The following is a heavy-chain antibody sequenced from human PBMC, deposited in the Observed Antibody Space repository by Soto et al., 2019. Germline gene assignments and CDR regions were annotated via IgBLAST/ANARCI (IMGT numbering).Heavy chain of an antibody. CDR3: ARGVGQSRDYYYRMDV. J-gene: IGHJ6*02. CDR2: IYYSGST. D-gene: IGHD3-16*01. CDR1: GGSISSYY. Sequence: SETLSLTCTVSGGSISSYYWSWIRQPPGKGLEWIGYIYYSGSTNYNPSLKSRVTISVDTSKNQFSLKLSSVTAADTAVYYCARGVGQSRDYYYRMDVWGQGTTVTVSS. V-gene: IGHV4-59*12.